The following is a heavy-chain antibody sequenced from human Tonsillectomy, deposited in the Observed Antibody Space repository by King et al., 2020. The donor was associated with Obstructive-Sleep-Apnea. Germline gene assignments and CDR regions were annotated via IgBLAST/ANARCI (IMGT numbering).Heavy chain of an antibody. D-gene: IGHD3-10*01. V-gene: IGHV4-59*01. CDR1: GCSIGTYY. CDR3: ARAPYGSGIIDWFDP. J-gene: IGHJ5*02. CDR2: IYYSVRS. Sequence: VQLQESGPGLVKPSETLSLTCTVSGCSIGTYYLSWIRQPPGKGLEWIGYIYYSVRSNYNPSLKRRVTITVDTSKNQFSLMLSSVTAADTAVYYCARAPYGSGIIDWFDPWGQGTLVTVSS.